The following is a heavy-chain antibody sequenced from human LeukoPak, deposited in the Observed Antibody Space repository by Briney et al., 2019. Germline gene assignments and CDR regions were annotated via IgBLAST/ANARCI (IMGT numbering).Heavy chain of an antibody. D-gene: IGHD1-26*01. V-gene: IGHV7-4-1*02. Sequence: ASVKVSCKASGYTFTNYAINWVQQAPGQGLEWMGWINTNTGNPTYAQGFTGRFAFSLDASVSTAYLHISSLKTEDTAVYYCARGWWESNTFDPWGQGTLVTVSS. CDR1: GYTFTNYA. CDR3: ARGWWESNTFDP. CDR2: INTNTGNP. J-gene: IGHJ5*02.